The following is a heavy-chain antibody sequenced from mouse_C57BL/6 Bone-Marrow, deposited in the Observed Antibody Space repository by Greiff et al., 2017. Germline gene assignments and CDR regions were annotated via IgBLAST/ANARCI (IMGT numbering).Heavy chain of an antibody. CDR2: IHPNSGST. J-gene: IGHJ3*01. V-gene: IGHV1-64*01. D-gene: IGHD1-1*01. CDR1: GYTFTSYW. Sequence: VQLQQPGAELVKPGASVKLSCKASGYTFTSYWMHWVKQRPGQGLEWIGMIHPNSGSTNYNEKFKSKATLTVDKSSSTAYMQLSSLTSEDSAVYYCAMYYYGSSSAWFAYWGRGTLVTVSA. CDR3: AMYYYGSSSAWFAY.